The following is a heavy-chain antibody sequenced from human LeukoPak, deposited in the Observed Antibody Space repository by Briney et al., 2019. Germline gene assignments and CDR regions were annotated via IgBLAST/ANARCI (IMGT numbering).Heavy chain of an antibody. CDR3: AREDTAMVMVDY. CDR2: INPSGGST. CDR1: GYTFTSYY. Sequence: ASVKVSCKASGYTFTSYYMHWVRQAPGQGLEWMGIINPSGGSTSYAQKFQGRVTMTRDTSTSTVYMELSSLRPEDTAVYYCAREDTAMVMVDYWGQGTLVTVSS. D-gene: IGHD5-18*01. V-gene: IGHV1-46*01. J-gene: IGHJ4*02.